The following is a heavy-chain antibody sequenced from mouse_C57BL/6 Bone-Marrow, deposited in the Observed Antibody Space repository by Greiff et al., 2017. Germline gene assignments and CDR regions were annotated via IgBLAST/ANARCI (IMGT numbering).Heavy chain of an antibody. CDR1: GYTFTDYE. V-gene: IGHV1-15*01. D-gene: IGHD2-1*01. CDR3: TRGLLSHAMDY. Sequence: QVQLQQSGAELVRPGASVTLSCKASGYTFTDYEMHWVKQTPVHGLEWIGAIDPETGGTAYNQKFKGKAILTADKSSSTAYMELRSLTSEDSAVYYCTRGLLSHAMDYWGQGTSVTVSS. J-gene: IGHJ4*01. CDR2: IDPETGGT.